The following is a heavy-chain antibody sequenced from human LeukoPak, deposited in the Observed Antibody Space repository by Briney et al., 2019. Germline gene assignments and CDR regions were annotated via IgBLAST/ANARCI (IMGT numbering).Heavy chain of an antibody. CDR3: ARDGVGLRYFDWAHYYYYGMDV. J-gene: IGHJ6*02. Sequence: SETLSLTCTVSGGSISSYYWSWIRQPAGKGLEWIGRIYTSESTNYNPSLKSRVTMSVDTSKNQFSLKLSSVTAADTAVYYCARDGVGLRYFDWAHYYYYGMDVWGQGTTVTVSS. CDR1: GGSISSYY. V-gene: IGHV4-4*07. CDR2: IYTSEST. D-gene: IGHD3-9*01.